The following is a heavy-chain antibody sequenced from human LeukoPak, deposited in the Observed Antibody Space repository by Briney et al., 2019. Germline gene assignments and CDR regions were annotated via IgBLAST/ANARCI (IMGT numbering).Heavy chain of an antibody. CDR1: GFTFSSYS. Sequence: GGSLRLSCAASGFTFSSYSMNWVRQAPGKGLEWVSSISSSSSYIYYADSVKGRFTISRDNSKNTLYLQMSSLRAGDTAVYYCARAPSSFDYFDYWGQGTLVTVSS. CDR2: ISSSSSYI. V-gene: IGHV3-21*01. CDR3: ARAPSSFDYFDY. J-gene: IGHJ4*02.